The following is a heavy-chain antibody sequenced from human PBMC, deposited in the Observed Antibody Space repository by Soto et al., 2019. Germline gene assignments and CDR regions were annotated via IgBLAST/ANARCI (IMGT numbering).Heavy chain of an antibody. CDR3: ARVYMVRGTIIRYFDY. J-gene: IGHJ4*02. D-gene: IGHD3-10*01. CDR2: TSYRSKWYN. CDR1: GDSVSSNSAA. V-gene: IGHV6-1*01. Sequence: SQTLSLTCDISGDSVSSNSAAWNWIRQSPSRGLEWLGRTSYRSKWYNDYAVSVKSRITINPDTSKSQLSLKLSSVTAADTAVYYCARVYMVRGTIIRYFDYWGQGTLVTVSS.